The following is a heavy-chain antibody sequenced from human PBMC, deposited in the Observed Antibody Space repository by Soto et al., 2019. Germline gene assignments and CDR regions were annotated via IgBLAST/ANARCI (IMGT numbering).Heavy chain of an antibody. J-gene: IGHJ4*02. CDR2: ISGSGGAT. CDR1: GFTFSSYA. D-gene: IGHD2-8*02. CDR3: AKGSSGGWYYFDY. Sequence: EVQLLESGGGLVQPGGSVRLSCAASGFTFSSYAMNWVRQAPGMGLEWVSGISGSGGATHYADSVRGRFIISRDNSKNTLYLQINSLRAEDTAVYYCAKGSSGGWYYFDYWGQGTLVTVSS. V-gene: IGHV3-23*01.